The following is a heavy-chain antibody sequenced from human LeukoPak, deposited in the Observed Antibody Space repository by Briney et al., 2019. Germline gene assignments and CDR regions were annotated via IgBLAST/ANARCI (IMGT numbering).Heavy chain of an antibody. CDR1: GGSISSGSYY. V-gene: IGHV4-61*02. CDR3: ARESRDTAMGTIFDY. D-gene: IGHD5-18*01. J-gene: IGHJ4*02. Sequence: SQTLSLTCTVSGGSISSGSYYWSWIRQPAGKGLEWIGRIYTSGSTNYNPSLKSRVTISVDTSKNQFSLKLSSVTAADTAVYHCARESRDTAMGTIFDYWGQGTLVTVSS. CDR2: IYTSGST.